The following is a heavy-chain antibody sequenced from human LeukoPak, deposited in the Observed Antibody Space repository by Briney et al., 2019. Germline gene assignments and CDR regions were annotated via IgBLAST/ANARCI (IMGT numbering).Heavy chain of an antibody. CDR1: GGSFSGYY. D-gene: IGHD3-22*01. J-gene: IGHJ4*02. Sequence: PETLSLTCAVYGGSFSGYYWSWIRQPPGKGLEWIGEINHSGSTNYNPSLKSRVTISVDASKNQFSLKLSSVTAADTAVYYCAVADADYYDSSGYYYFDYWGQGTLVTVSS. CDR2: INHSGST. CDR3: AVADADYYDSSGYYYFDY. V-gene: IGHV4-34*01.